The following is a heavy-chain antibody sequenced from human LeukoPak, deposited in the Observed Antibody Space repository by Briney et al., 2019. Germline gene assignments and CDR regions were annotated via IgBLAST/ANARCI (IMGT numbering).Heavy chain of an antibody. CDR2: IYYSGST. CDR1: GGSISSGDYY. Sequence: SETLSLTCTVSGGSISSGDYYWGWIRQPPGKGLEWIGYIYYSGSTYYNPSLKSRVTISVDTSKNQFSLKLSSVTAADTAVYYCARVNDYGVRAFDIWGQGTMVTVSS. V-gene: IGHV4-30-4*02. J-gene: IGHJ3*02. D-gene: IGHD4-17*01. CDR3: ARVNDYGVRAFDI.